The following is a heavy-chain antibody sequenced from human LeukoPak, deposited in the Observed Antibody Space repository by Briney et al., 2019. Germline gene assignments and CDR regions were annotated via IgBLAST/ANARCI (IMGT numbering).Heavy chain of an antibody. D-gene: IGHD4-23*01. Sequence: GESLKISCKGSGYTFTNYWIHWVRQMPGKGLEWMGNVYPGDSNTRYSPSFQGQVTISADKSITTTYLQWNSLKASDTAIYYCARQLDYGGFGAFGIWGQGTMVTVSS. CDR1: GYTFTNYW. CDR3: ARQLDYGGFGAFGI. J-gene: IGHJ3*02. CDR2: VYPGDSNT. V-gene: IGHV5-51*01.